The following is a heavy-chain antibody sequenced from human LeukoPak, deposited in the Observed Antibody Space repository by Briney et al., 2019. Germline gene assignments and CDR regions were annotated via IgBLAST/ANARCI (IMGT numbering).Heavy chain of an antibody. CDR1: GGSISTSNYY. CDR2: IYYSGRT. Sequence: NPSETLSLTCSVSGGSISTSNYYWGWIRQPPGKGLEWIANIYYSGRTYYNPSLKSRVTISMDTSKNQFSLKLSSVTAAGTAVYYCARLYYYDSSGPPLWGQGTLVTVSS. CDR3: ARLYYYDSSGPPL. J-gene: IGHJ4*02. V-gene: IGHV4-39*01. D-gene: IGHD3-22*01.